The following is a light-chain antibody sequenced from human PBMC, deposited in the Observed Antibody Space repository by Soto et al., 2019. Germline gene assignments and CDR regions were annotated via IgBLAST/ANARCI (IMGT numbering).Light chain of an antibody. CDR3: QQYNSWRSIS. J-gene: IGKJ5*01. CDR2: KAS. V-gene: IGKV1-5*03. Sequence: DIQMTQSPSTLSASVGDRVTMSFRASQSISRWLAWYQQKPGKAPKLLIYKASSLESGVPSRFSGSGSGTDFTLTISSLQSEDFAVYYCQQYNSWRSISFGQGTRLEI. CDR1: QSISRW.